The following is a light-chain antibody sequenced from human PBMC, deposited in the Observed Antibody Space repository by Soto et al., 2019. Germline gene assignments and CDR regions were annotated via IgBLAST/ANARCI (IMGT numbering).Light chain of an antibody. CDR1: QSVSSSD. Sequence: EIVLTQSPGTLSLSPGERATLSCRASQSVSSSDLAWYQHKPGQAPMLLIYGASSRATGIPDRFSGSGSGTDFTLTISGLESEDFALYYCQEYGTSRTFGQGTKVEIK. V-gene: IGKV3-20*01. CDR3: QEYGTSRT. J-gene: IGKJ1*01. CDR2: GAS.